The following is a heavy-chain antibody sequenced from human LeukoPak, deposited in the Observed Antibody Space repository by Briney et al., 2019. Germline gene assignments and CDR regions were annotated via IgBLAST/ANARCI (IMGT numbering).Heavy chain of an antibody. V-gene: IGHV3-23*01. CDR2: ISGSVGIT. Sequence: GGSLKLSCAASGFTFSNYAMNWVRQPPGKGLEWVPRISGSVGITFYADSVKGRFTISRDNSKNTLYMQMNSLRAEDTAVYYCAKVTSEGDAFDIWGQGTMVTVSS. CDR3: AKVTSEGDAFDI. CDR1: GFTFSNYA. J-gene: IGHJ3*02.